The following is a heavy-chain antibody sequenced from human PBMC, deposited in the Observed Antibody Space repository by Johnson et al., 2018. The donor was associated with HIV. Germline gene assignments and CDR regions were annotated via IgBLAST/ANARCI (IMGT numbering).Heavy chain of an antibody. CDR3: AKDRAEVVVVHDALDM. V-gene: IGHV3-30*04. J-gene: IGHJ3*02. CDR2: LSYDGSNK. CDR1: GFTFSSYA. Sequence: QVQLVESGGGVVQPGRSLRLSCAASGFTFSSYAMHWVRQAPGKGLEWVAVLSYDGSNKYYADSVKGRFTISRDNSKKKLYLQMNSLRPEDTAVYYCAKDRAEVVVVHDALDMWGQGTMVTVSS. D-gene: IGHD3-22*01.